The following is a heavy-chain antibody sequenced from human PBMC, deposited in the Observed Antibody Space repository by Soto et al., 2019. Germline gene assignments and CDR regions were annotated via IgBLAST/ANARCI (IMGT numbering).Heavy chain of an antibody. V-gene: IGHV3-33*01. CDR2: IWYDGSNK. J-gene: IGHJ4*02. Sequence: GGSLRLSCAASGFPFSSYVMHWVRQAPGKGLDWVAVIWYDGSNKDYADSVKGRFTISRDNYKNTLFLQMNNLRVDDTAVYYCASSINWGQGALVTVSS. CDR3: ASSIN. CDR1: GFPFSSYV.